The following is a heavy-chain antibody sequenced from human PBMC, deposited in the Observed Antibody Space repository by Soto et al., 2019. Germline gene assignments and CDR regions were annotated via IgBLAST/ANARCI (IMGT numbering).Heavy chain of an antibody. Sequence: EVQLVESGGGSTQSGGSLRLSCEASGFTFRNYWMHWVCQAPGKGLVWVSRISIEVTTTSYADSVKGRFTISRDNAKNTLHLQMNGLRPEETAVYYCVKDHPGPEDYRGQGTLLSVSS. CDR3: VKDHPGPEDY. CDR1: GFTFRNYW. CDR2: ISIEVTTT. V-gene: IGHV3-74*01. J-gene: IGHJ4*02.